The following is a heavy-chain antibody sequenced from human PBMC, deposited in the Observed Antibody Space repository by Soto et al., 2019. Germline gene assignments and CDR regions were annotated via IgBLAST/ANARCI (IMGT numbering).Heavy chain of an antibody. CDR2: INAGNGNT. J-gene: IGHJ4*02. CDR1: GYTFTSYA. CDR3: ARNFYDFWSGYLAY. Sequence: QVQLVQSGAEVKKPGASVKVSCKASGYTFTSYAMHWVRQAPGQRLEWMGWINAGNGNTKYSQKFRGRVTITRDTSASTAYMELSSLRSEDTAVYYCARNFYDFWSGYLAYWGQGTLVTVSS. D-gene: IGHD3-3*01. V-gene: IGHV1-3*01.